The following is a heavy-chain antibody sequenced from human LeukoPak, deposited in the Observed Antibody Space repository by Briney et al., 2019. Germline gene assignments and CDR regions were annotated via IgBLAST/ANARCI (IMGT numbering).Heavy chain of an antibody. CDR1: GDSISSSSSY. D-gene: IGHD4-17*01. J-gene: IGHJ4*02. Sequence: TASETLSLTCTVSGDSISSSSSYWGWIRQPPGKGLEWIGSIYYSGTTYYNPSFKSRVTISVDTSKNQFSLRLNSVTAADTAVYYCARRPMITVTVDCWGQGTPVTVSS. V-gene: IGHV4-39*01. CDR3: ARRPMITVTVDC. CDR2: IYYSGTT.